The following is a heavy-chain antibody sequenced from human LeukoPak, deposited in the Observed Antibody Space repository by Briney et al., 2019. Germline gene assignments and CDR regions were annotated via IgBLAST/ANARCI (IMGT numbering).Heavy chain of an antibody. CDR3: ARSGRGGAFDI. V-gene: IGHV3-23*01. CDR2: ISGSGGST. D-gene: IGHD1-26*01. J-gene: IGHJ3*02. Sequence: GGSLRLSCAASGFTFSNYAMSWVRQAPGKGLEWVSAISGSGGSTYYADSVKGRFTISEDNAKNTQSLQMNSLRAEDTAVYYCARSGRGGAFDIWGQGTMVTVSS. CDR1: GFTFSNYA.